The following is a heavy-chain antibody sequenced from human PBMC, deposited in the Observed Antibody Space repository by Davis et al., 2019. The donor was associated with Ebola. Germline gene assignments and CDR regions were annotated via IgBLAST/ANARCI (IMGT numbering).Heavy chain of an antibody. Sequence: MPSETLSLTCTVSGGSISSGGYYWSWIRQHPGKGLEWIGYIYYSGSTYYNPSVKSRVTISVDTSKNQFFLNLTSVTAADTAVYYCARPYYDSSGYYSDAYDIWGQGTMVTVSS. CDR3: ARPYYDSSGYYSDAYDI. D-gene: IGHD3-22*01. V-gene: IGHV4-31*03. CDR1: GGSISSGGYY. J-gene: IGHJ3*02. CDR2: IYYSGST.